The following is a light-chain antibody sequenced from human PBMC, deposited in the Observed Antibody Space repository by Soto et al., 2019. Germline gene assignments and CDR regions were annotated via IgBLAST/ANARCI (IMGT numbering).Light chain of an antibody. CDR2: KAS. Sequence: DIQMTQSPSTLSASVGDRVTITCRASQSINHKLVWYQQKPGIAPKLLMYKASNLESGVPSRFSGSGSGTEFALTISSLQPDDFATYYCQQYNSYPWTFGQGTKVEIK. CDR1: QSINHK. J-gene: IGKJ1*01. V-gene: IGKV1-5*03. CDR3: QQYNSYPWT.